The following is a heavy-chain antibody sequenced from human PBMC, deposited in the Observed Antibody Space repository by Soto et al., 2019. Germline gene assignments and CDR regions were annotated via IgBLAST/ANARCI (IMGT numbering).Heavy chain of an antibody. J-gene: IGHJ3*02. D-gene: IGHD3-10*01. CDR1: GFTFSSYD. V-gene: IGHV3-13*01. Sequence: GGSLRLSCAASGFTFSSYDMHWVRQATGKGLEWVSAIGTAGDTYYPGSVKGRFTISRENAKNSLYLQMNSLRAGDTAVYYCAREQWFNAFESWGQGTMVTVSS. CDR2: IGTAGDT. CDR3: AREQWFNAFES.